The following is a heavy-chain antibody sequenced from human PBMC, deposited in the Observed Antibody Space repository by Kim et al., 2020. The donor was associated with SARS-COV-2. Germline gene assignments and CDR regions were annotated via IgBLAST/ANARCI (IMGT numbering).Heavy chain of an antibody. J-gene: IGHJ6*02. CDR1: GGSISSSNW. V-gene: IGHV4-4*02. CDR2: IYHSGST. Sequence: SETLSLTCAVSGGSISSSNWWSWVRQPPGKGLEWIGEIYHSGSTNYNPSLKSRVTISVDKSKNQFSLKLSSVTAADTAVYYCARNNMKDDYGDYGYYYYGMDVWGQGTTVTVSS. CDR3: ARNNMKDDYGDYGYYYYGMDV. D-gene: IGHD4-17*01.